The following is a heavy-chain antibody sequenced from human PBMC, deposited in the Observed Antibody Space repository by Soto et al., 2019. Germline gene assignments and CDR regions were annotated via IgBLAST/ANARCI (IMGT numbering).Heavy chain of an antibody. Sequence: QVQMVQSGAEVKKPGSSVKVSCKASGDTFTTNSLNWVRQAPGQGLEWMGGIIPVVGTTKYAQKYQDRVTITGDKSTNTAYMELSSLRSDDTPVYYCARGLLYATTYFEYWGQGTPVTVSS. D-gene: IGHD2-8*01. CDR3: ARGLLYATTYFEY. CDR2: IIPVVGTT. J-gene: IGHJ4*02. CDR1: GDTFTTNS. V-gene: IGHV1-69*06.